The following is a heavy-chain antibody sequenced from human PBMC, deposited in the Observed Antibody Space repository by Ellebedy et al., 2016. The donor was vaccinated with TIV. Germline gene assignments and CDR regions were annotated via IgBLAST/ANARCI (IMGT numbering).Heavy chain of an antibody. CDR1: GGSFSGYY. D-gene: IGHD3-3*01. CDR3: ARTYYDFWSGYYTGGVFDY. Sequence: SQTLSLTCGVYGGSFSGYYWSWIRQTPGKGLEWIGYIYYSGSTNYNPSLKSRVTISVDTSKNHFSLKLSSVTAADTAVYYYARTYYDFWSGYYTGGVFDYWGQGTLVTVSS. CDR2: IYYSGST. V-gene: IGHV4-59*01. J-gene: IGHJ4*02.